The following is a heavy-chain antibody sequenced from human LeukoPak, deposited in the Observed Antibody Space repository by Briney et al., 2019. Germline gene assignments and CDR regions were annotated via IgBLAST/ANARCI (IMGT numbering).Heavy chain of an antibody. CDR3: AKGPRGGFLEWLSNPIFDY. D-gene: IGHD3-3*01. V-gene: IGHV3-30*02. J-gene: IGHJ4*02. Sequence: PGGSLRLSCAASGFTFSSYGMHWVRQAPGKGLGGVAILRYDGSNKYYADSVKGRFTISRDNSKNTLYLQMNSLRAEDTAVYYCAKGPRGGFLEWLSNPIFDYWGQGTLVTVSS. CDR1: GFTFSSYG. CDR2: LRYDGSNK.